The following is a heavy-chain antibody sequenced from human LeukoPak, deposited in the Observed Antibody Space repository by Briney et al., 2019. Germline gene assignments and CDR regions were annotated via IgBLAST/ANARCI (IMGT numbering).Heavy chain of an antibody. CDR3: ARDPDSSGSP. J-gene: IGHJ1*01. CDR2: ISYDGSNK. V-gene: IGHV3-30-3*01. CDR1: GFTFSSYA. Sequence: GGSLRLSCAASGFTFSSYAMHWVRQAPGKGLEWVAVISYDGSNKYYADSVKGRFTISRDNSKNTLYLQMNSLRAEDTAVYYCARDPDSSGSPWGQGALVTVSS. D-gene: IGHD6-19*01.